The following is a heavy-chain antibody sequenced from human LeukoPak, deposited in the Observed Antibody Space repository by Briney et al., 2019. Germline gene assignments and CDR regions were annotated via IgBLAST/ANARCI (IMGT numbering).Heavy chain of an antibody. D-gene: IGHD1-26*01. V-gene: IGHV3-30*04. Sequence: PGGSLRLSCAASGFTFSSYAMHWVRQAPGKGLEWVAVISYDGSNKYYADSVKGRFTISRDNSKNTLYLQMNSLRAEDTAVYYCARDRVVGAAHYYYYMDVWGKGTTVTVSS. CDR1: GFTFSSYA. CDR3: ARDRVVGAAHYYYYMDV. CDR2: ISYDGSNK. J-gene: IGHJ6*03.